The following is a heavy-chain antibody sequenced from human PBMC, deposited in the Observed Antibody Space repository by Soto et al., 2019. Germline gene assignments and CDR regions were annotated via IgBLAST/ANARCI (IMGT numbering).Heavy chain of an antibody. CDR1: GYTFTSYG. Sequence: VASVKVSCKASGYTFTSYGISWVRQAPGQGLEWMGWISAYNGNTNYAQKLQGRVTMTTDTSTSTAYMELRSLRSDGTAVYYCARAVEGDFWSGLLSYSTISPPYFDYWGQGTLVTVSS. D-gene: IGHD3-3*01. CDR3: ARAVEGDFWSGLLSYSTISPPYFDY. J-gene: IGHJ4*02. CDR2: ISAYNGNT. V-gene: IGHV1-18*01.